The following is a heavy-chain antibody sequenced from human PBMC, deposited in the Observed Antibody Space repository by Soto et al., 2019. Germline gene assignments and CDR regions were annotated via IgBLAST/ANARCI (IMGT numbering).Heavy chain of an antibody. D-gene: IGHD2-15*01. CDR3: ARRYGGTFDY. CDR1: GGSISSYY. V-gene: IGHV4-59*08. Sequence: SETLSLTCTVSGGSISSYYWSWIRQPPGKGLEWVGYIYYSGSTNYNPSLKSRVTISVDTSKNQFSLKLTSVTAADTAVYYCARRYGGTFDYWGQGTLVTVSS. CDR2: IYYSGST. J-gene: IGHJ4*02.